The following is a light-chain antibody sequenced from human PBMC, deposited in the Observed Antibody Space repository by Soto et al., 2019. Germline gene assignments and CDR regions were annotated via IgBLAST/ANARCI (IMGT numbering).Light chain of an antibody. CDR2: AAS. V-gene: IGKV1-39*01. J-gene: IGKJ1*01. Sequence: DIQMTQSPSSLSASVGDRVTITCRASQSISSYLNWYQQKPGKAPKLLIYAASSLQSGVPSRFSGSRSGPDFTLTISSLQPEDFATYYCQQSYSSPPTFGQGAKADIK. CDR3: QQSYSSPPT. CDR1: QSISSY.